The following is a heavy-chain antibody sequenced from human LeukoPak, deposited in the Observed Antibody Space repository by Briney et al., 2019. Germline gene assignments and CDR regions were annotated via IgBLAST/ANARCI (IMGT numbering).Heavy chain of an antibody. CDR3: AREAFRFGEYYFDY. V-gene: IGHV3-21*01. CDR1: GFTFSSYS. CDR2: ISSSSSYI. D-gene: IGHD3-10*01. J-gene: IGHJ4*02. Sequence: GGSLRLSCAASGFTFSSYSMNWVRQAPGKGLEWVSSISSSSSYIYYADSVKGRFTISRDNAKNTLYLQMNSLRAEDTAVYYCAREAFRFGEYYFDYWGQGTLVTVSS.